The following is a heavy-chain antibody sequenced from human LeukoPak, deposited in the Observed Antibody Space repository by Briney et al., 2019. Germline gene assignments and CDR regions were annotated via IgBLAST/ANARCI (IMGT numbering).Heavy chain of an antibody. CDR3: ANGILGGFDY. Sequence: SGGSLRLSCAASGFTFSSSTMNWVRQAPGKGLEWVSAISGSGGSTYYADSVKGRFTISRDNSKNTLYLQMNSLRAEDTAVYYCANGILGGFDYWGQGTLVTVSS. V-gene: IGHV3-23*01. D-gene: IGHD1-26*01. CDR1: GFTFSSST. CDR2: ISGSGGST. J-gene: IGHJ4*02.